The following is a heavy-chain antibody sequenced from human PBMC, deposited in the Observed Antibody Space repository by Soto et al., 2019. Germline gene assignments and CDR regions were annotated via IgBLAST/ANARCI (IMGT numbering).Heavy chain of an antibody. CDR1: GFTFSSYG. J-gene: IGHJ4*02. CDR2: IRGGGSSK. Sequence: GGSLRLSCAASGFTFSSYGMHWVRQAPGKGLEWVAAIRGGGSSKYYADSVKGRFTISRDNSKNTLYLQMNSLRAEDTAVYYCAKAPRMYDFWSGFPYFDYWGQGTQVTVSS. CDR3: AKAPRMYDFWSGFPYFDY. V-gene: IGHV3-23*01. D-gene: IGHD3-3*01.